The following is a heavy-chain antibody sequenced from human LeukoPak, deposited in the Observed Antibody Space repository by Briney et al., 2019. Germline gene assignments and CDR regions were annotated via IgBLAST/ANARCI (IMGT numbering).Heavy chain of an antibody. D-gene: IGHD2-15*01. CDR2: ISGSGGST. CDR1: GFTFSSYG. Sequence: PGGSLRLSCAASGFTFSSYGMSWVRQAPGKGLEWVSAISGSGGSTYYADSVKSRFTISRDNSKNTLYLQMNSLRAEDTAVYYCATHTADIVVVVAGSAFDIWGQGTMVTVSS. V-gene: IGHV3-23*01. J-gene: IGHJ3*02. CDR3: ATHTADIVVVVAGSAFDI.